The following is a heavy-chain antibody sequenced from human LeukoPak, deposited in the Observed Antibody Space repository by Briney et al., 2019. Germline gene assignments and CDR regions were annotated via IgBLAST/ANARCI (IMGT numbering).Heavy chain of an antibody. CDR1: GFTFSSYA. D-gene: IGHD6-6*01. V-gene: IGHV3-30-3*01. J-gene: IGHJ4*02. Sequence: GGSLRLSCTASGFTFSSYAMNWVRQTPGKGLEWVALISYDGGSEFYADSVKGRFTISKDNSKNTLYLQMNSLRIEDTAMYYCTRESGSSFDYWGQGTLVTVSS. CDR3: TRESGSSFDY. CDR2: ISYDGGSE.